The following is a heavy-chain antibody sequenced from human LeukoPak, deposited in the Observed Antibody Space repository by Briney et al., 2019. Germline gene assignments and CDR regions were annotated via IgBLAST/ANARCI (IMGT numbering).Heavy chain of an antibody. CDR3: ASPPDDTAVVRGYFY. CDR1: GYNFNTYW. V-gene: IGHV5-51*01. Sequence: GESLKISCKGSGYNFNTYWVAWVRQLPGKGLEWMGIIHPMNSDVRYSPSFQGQVTISADRSINTAYLQWNSLTASDTAMYYCASPPDDTAVVRGYFYGGESTQVTVS. D-gene: IGHD3-10*01. J-gene: IGHJ1*01. CDR2: IHPMNSDV.